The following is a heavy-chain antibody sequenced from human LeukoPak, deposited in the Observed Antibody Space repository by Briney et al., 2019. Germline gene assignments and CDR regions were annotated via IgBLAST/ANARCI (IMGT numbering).Heavy chain of an antibody. J-gene: IGHJ2*01. D-gene: IGHD3-9*01. CDR2: IYYTGST. CDR1: GVSISDYY. V-gene: IGHV4-59*01. Sequence: SETLSLTCTVSGVSISDYYWSWVRQPPGKGLEWIGYIYYTGSTDYNPSLKSRVTMSLDTSKNQFSLNLRSVTATDTAVYFCARRTYDDTLTGYNYWYFDLWDRGTLVTVSS. CDR3: ARRTYDDTLTGYNYWYFDL.